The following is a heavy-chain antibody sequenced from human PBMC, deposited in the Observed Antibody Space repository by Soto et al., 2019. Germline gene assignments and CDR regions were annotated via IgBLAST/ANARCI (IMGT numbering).Heavy chain of an antibody. CDR3: ARDLVVLRYFDWLRGGGWYFDL. J-gene: IGHJ2*01. CDR1: GFTFSSYA. CDR2: ISYDGSNK. Sequence: QVQLVESGGGVVQPGRSLRLSCAASGFTFSSYAMHWVRQAPGKGLEWVAVISYDGSNKYYADSVKGRFTISRDNSKNTLYLIMNSLRAEDTAVYYCARDLVVLRYFDWLRGGGWYFDLWGRGTLVTVSS. V-gene: IGHV3-30-3*01. D-gene: IGHD3-9*01.